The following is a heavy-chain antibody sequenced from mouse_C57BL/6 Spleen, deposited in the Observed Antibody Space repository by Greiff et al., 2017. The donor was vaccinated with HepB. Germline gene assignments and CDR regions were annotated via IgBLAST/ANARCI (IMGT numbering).Heavy chain of an antibody. D-gene: IGHD2-3*01. CDR3: ARGGLLGYFDY. CDR2: IHPNSGST. Sequence: QVQLQQSGAELVKPGASVKLSCKASGYTFTSYWMHWVKQRPGQGLEWIGMIHPNSGSTNYNEKFKSKATLTVDKSSSTAYMQLSSLTSEDSAVYYCARGGLLGYFDYWGQGTTLTVSS. V-gene: IGHV1-64*01. CDR1: GYTFTSYW. J-gene: IGHJ2*01.